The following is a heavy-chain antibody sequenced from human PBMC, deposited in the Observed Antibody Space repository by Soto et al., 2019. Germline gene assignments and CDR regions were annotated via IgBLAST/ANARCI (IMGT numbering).Heavy chain of an antibody. CDR3: ARTYGEYFGGNCYFDL. V-gene: IGHV3-66*01. CDR2: IYSGGNT. D-gene: IGHD4-17*01. Sequence: EVQLVESGGGVVQPGGSLRLSCTASGFTVDNNYMTWVRQAPGKGLEWVSTIYSGGNTYYADSVKGRFTISRDSSNNTLYLQMNILRARDTAVYYCARTYGEYFGGNCYFDLWGRGTLVTVSS. CDR1: GFTVDNNY. J-gene: IGHJ2*01.